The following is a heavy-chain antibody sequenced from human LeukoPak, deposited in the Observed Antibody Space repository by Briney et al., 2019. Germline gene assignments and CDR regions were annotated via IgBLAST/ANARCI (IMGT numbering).Heavy chain of an antibody. CDR3: ARGRFYDY. D-gene: IGHD2/OR15-2a*01. Sequence: PGRSLRLSCAASGFTFSSYGMHWVRQAPGKGLEWISYISSSSSTIYYTDSVKGRFTISRDNAKNSLYLQMNSLRADDTAVYYCARGRFYDYWGQGTLVTVSS. CDR2: ISSSSSTI. V-gene: IGHV3-48*01. J-gene: IGHJ4*02. CDR1: GFTFSSYG.